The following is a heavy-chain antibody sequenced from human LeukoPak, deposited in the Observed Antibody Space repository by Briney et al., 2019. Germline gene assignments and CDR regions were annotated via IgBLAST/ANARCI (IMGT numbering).Heavy chain of an antibody. CDR2: IIPILDIS. J-gene: IGHJ4*02. V-gene: IGHV1-69*04. CDR3: ARTAARLDY. CDR1: GGTFSSYA. D-gene: IGHD6-25*01. Sequence: ASVKVSCKASGGTFSSYAISWVRQAPGQGLEWMGWIIPILDISTYAQKFQGRVTITADKSTSTDSMEVRSLRPEDTAVYYCARTAARLDYGGQGTLVTVSS.